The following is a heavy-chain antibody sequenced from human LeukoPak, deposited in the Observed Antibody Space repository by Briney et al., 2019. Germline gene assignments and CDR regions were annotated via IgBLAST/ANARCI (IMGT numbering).Heavy chain of an antibody. J-gene: IGHJ4*02. CDR2: IIPIFGTA. Sequence: ASVKVSCKASGGTFSSYAISWLRQAPGQGLEWMGGIIPIFGTANYAQKFQGRVTITTDESTSTAYMELSSLRSGDTAVYYCAEVLTGSWPVFDYWGQGTLVTVSS. CDR1: GGTFSSYA. D-gene: IGHD1-26*01. V-gene: IGHV1-69*05. CDR3: AEVLTGSWPVFDY.